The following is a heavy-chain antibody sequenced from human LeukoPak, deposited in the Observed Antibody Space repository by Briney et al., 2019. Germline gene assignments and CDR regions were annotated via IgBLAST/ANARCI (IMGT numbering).Heavy chain of an antibody. V-gene: IGHV3-30-3*01. J-gene: IGHJ4*02. Sequence: GGSLRPPCAASGFTFSSYAMHWVRQAPGKGLEWVAVISYDGSNKYSADSVKGRFTISRDNSKNTLYLQMNSLRAEDTAVYYCARGVSSGYYIDYWGQGTLVTVSS. CDR3: ARGVSSGYYIDY. CDR2: ISYDGSNK. D-gene: IGHD3-22*01. CDR1: GFTFSSYA.